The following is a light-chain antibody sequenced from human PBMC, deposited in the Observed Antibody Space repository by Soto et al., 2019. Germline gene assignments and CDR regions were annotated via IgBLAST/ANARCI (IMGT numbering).Light chain of an antibody. J-gene: IGLJ1*01. V-gene: IGLV2-14*01. CDR3: SSYTTSRAYV. CDR1: SSDVCAYNY. Sequence: QSALTQPASVSGSPGQSITISCTGTSSDVCAYNYVSWYQQQSGKAPKLMIHEVSNRPSGVSNRFSGSKSGNTASLTISGRQAEDEADYYCSSYTTSRAYVFGIGTKLTVL. CDR2: EVS.